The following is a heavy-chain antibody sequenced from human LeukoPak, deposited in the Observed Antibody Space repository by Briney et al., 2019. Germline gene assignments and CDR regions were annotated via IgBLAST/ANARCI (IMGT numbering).Heavy chain of an antibody. Sequence: QPGGSLRLSCAASAFTFSSYWMSWVRQAPGKGLEWVSVIYSGGSTYYADSVKGRFTISRDNSKNTLYLQMNSLRAEDTAVYYCARDGEQQLGNYYYYYMDVWGKGTTVTVSS. J-gene: IGHJ6*03. V-gene: IGHV3-53*01. CDR1: AFTFSSYW. CDR2: IYSGGST. CDR3: ARDGEQQLGNYYYYYMDV. D-gene: IGHD6-13*01.